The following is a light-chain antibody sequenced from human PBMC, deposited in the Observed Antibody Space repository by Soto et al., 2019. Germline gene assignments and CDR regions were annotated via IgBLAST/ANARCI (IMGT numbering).Light chain of an antibody. CDR2: DVA. J-gene: IGLJ1*01. Sequence: QSALTKPASAPDSPGQSIPTSCTGTRSDVGGSNFVSWHQQHPGKPPKLIIYDVANRPSGDSHRFSGSKSGSTASLIISRLQTEDEAEYYCVSYSSSSTYVFGTGTKVTV. V-gene: IGLV2-14*03. CDR1: RSDVGGSNF. CDR3: VSYSSSSTYV.